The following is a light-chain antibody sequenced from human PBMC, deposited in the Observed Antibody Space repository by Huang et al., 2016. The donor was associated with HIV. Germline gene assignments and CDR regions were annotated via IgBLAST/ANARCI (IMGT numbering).Light chain of an antibody. J-gene: IGKJ1*01. CDR2: DTS. CDR3: QQYDTSPPT. V-gene: IGKV3-20*01. Sequence: EIVLTQSPGTLSLSPGDRVTLSCRASHSLSTKYLAWYQQKPGQAPRRLIYDTSSRATAIPDKFSGSGFGADFTLTISRLEPEDFAVYFCQQYDTSPPTFGQGTKVEIK. CDR1: HSLSTKY.